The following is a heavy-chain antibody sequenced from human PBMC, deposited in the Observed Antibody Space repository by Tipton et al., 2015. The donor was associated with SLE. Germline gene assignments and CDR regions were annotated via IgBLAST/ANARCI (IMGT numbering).Heavy chain of an antibody. V-gene: IGHV1-2*02. CDR3: ARDPTGWRSSSTSCPFDY. CDR2: INPNSGGT. J-gene: IGHJ4*02. Sequence: QSGPEVKKPGASVKVSCKASGYTFTGYYMHWVRQAPGQGLEWMGWINPNSGGTNYAQKFQGRVTMTRDTSISTAYMELSRLRSDDTAVYYCARDPTGWRSSSTSCPFDYWGQGTLVTVSS. D-gene: IGHD2-2*01. CDR1: GYTFTGYY.